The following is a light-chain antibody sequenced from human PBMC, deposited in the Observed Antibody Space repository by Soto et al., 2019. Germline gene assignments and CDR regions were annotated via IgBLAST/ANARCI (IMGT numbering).Light chain of an antibody. CDR2: DAP. Sequence: DIQMTQSPSTLSASVGDRVTITCRASQNINMWLAWYQQKPGKAPKLLIYDAPSLQSGVPSRFGGSGSGTDFTLTITSLLPDDCATYYCQHYSLYSPWTFGQGTKVEI. J-gene: IGKJ1*01. V-gene: IGKV1-5*01. CDR1: QNINMW. CDR3: QHYSLYSPWT.